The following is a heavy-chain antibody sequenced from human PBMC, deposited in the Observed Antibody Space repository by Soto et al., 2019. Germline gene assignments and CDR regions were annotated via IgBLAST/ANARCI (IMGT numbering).Heavy chain of an antibody. CDR2: IYYSGST. Sequence: QSQTLSLTCTVSGGSISSSSYYWGWIRQPPGKGLEWIGSIYYSGSTYYNPSLKSRVTISVDTSKNQFSLKLSSVTAADTAVYYCASSEYSSSSNYMDVWGKGTTVTVSS. D-gene: IGHD6-6*01. J-gene: IGHJ6*03. CDR3: ASSEYSSSSNYMDV. V-gene: IGHV4-39*01. CDR1: GGSISSSSYY.